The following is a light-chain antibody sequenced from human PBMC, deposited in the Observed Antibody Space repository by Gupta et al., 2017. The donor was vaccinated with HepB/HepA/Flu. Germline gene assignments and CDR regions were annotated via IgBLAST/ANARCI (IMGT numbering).Light chain of an antibody. CDR3: QQSSSTSLT. CDR2: GAF. J-gene: IGKJ5*01. CDR1: QSIYNY. Sequence: DIHMTQSPSSLSASVGARVTITCRASQSIYNYLNWYQQKPGKAPKVLIYGAFNLQSGVPSRFSGSGSGTDFTLTISSLQPEDVATYYCQQSSSTSLTFGQGTRLEI. V-gene: IGKV1-39*01.